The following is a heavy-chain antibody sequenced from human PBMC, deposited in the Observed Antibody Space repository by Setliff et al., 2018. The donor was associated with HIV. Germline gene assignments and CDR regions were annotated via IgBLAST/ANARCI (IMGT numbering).Heavy chain of an antibody. Sequence: SETLSLTCAVYGGSFSGYYWSWIRQSPGKGLEWIGEINQNGSTNYNPSLKSRVTMSVETSKNQFSLKVTSVTAADTAVYYCARGGPTYDYVWGRYRSMLDSWGQGTLVTVSS. CDR1: GGSFSGYY. V-gene: IGHV4-34*01. CDR2: INQNGST. D-gene: IGHD3-16*02. CDR3: ARGGPTYDYVWGRYRSMLDS. J-gene: IGHJ4*02.